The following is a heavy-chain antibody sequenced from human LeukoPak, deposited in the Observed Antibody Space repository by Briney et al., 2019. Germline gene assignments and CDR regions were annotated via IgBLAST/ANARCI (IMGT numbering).Heavy chain of an antibody. Sequence: GGSLRLSCAASEFSFSRYGMHWVRQAPGEGLEWVSYISSLSGTIYYADSVKGRFTISRDNAKSSLYLQMDSLRAEDTAVYYCARGEGTIFGVVTSAWFDPWGQGTLVTVSS. CDR2: ISSLSGTI. D-gene: IGHD3-3*01. CDR3: ARGEGTIFGVVTSAWFDP. V-gene: IGHV3-48*01. CDR1: EFSFSRYG. J-gene: IGHJ5*02.